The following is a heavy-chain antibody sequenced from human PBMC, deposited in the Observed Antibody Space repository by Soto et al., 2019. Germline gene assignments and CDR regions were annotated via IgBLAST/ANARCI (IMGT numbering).Heavy chain of an antibody. D-gene: IGHD4-4*01. J-gene: IGHJ4*02. CDR1: GYSFTSYW. CDR3: SPLNRVTPELDY. V-gene: IGHV5-10-1*01. Sequence: PGESLKISCKGSGYSFTSYWISWVRQMPGKGLEWMGRIDPSDSYTNYSPSFQGHVTISADKSISTAYLQWSSLKASDTAMSYCSPLNRVTPELDYWVQGTLVTVSS. CDR2: IDPSDSYT.